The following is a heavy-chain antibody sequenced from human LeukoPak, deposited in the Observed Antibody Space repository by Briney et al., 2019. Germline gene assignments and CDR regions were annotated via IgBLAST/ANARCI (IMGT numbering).Heavy chain of an antibody. Sequence: AASVRVSCKASGYTFTGYYMHWERQAPGQGLEWMGWINPNSGGTNCAQKFQGRVTMTRDTSISTAYMELSRLRSDDTAVYYCARDPIGPYYYGMDVWGQGTTVTVSS. J-gene: IGHJ6*02. D-gene: IGHD3-10*01. CDR2: INPNSGGT. CDR1: GYTFTGYY. V-gene: IGHV1-2*02. CDR3: ARDPIGPYYYGMDV.